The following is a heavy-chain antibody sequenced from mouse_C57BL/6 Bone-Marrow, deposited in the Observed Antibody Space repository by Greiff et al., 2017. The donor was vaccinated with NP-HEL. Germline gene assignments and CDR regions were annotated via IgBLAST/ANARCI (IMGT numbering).Heavy chain of an antibody. V-gene: IGHV1-62-2*01. D-gene: IGHD1-1*01. Sequence: VQLQQSGAELVQPGASVKLSCKASGYTFTEYTIHWVKTRSGQGLEWIGWFYTGSGSIKYNEKFKDTATLTADTSSSTVYMELSRITAEDSAVYFCARHEDQILRAMDYWGQGTSVTVSS. J-gene: IGHJ4*01. CDR3: ARHEDQILRAMDY. CDR2: FYTGSGSI. CDR1: GYTFTEYT.